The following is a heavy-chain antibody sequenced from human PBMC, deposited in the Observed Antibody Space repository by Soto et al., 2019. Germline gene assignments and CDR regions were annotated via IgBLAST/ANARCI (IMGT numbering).Heavy chain of an antibody. CDR2: IYSGGST. V-gene: IGHV3-66*04. CDR1: GFTVSSNY. D-gene: IGHD4-17*01. Sequence: PGGSLRLSCAASGFTVSSNYMSWVRQAPGKGLEWVSVIYSGGSTYYADSVKGRFTISRDNSKNTLYLQMNSLRAEDTAVYYCASHDYGDYSAWFDPWGQGTLVTVSS. J-gene: IGHJ5*02. CDR3: ASHDYGDYSAWFDP.